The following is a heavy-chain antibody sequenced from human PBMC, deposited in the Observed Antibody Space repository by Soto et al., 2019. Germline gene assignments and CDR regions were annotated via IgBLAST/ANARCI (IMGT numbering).Heavy chain of an antibody. V-gene: IGHV3-15*01. CDR2: IKSKTDGGTT. J-gene: IGHJ6*02. CDR3: TTVPATVRAYGDYYYVMAF. D-gene: IGHD3-10*01. CDR1: GFTFSHAC. Sequence: SLRLSCASSGFTFSHACMSCFRQAPGKRLEWVGRIKSKTDGGTTDYAAPVKGRFTISRDDSKNTLYLQMNSLKTGDTAVYYCTTVPATVRAYGDYYYVMAFLGQGTTVTGS.